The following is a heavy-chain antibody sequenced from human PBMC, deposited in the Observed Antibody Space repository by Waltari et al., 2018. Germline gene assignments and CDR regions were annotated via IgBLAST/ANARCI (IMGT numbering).Heavy chain of an antibody. CDR3: ARDRYSSGWYRNWFDP. V-gene: IGHV1-69*04. CDR1: GGTFSSYA. Sequence: QVQLLQSGAEVMKPGSAVKVSCKASGGTFSSYAISWVRQAPGQGLEWMGGIIPILGIANYAQKSQGRVTITADESTSTAYRELSSLRSEDTAVYYCARDRYSSGWYRNWFDPGGKGTLVTVSS. J-gene: IGHJ5*02. D-gene: IGHD6-19*01. CDR2: IIPILGIA.